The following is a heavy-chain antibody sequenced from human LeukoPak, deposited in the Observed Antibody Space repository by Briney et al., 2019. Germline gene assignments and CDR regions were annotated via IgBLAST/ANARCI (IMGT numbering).Heavy chain of an antibody. V-gene: IGHV5-51*01. D-gene: IGHD5-24*01. CDR3: ARQGRRDGYNYKAYGMDV. CDR1: GYSFTSYW. Sequence: GESLKISCKGSGYSFTSYWIGWVRQMPGKGLEWMGIIYPGDFDTRYSPSFQGQVTISADKSISTAYLQWSSLKASDTAMYYCARQGRRDGYNYKAYGMDVWGQGTTVTVSS. J-gene: IGHJ6*02. CDR2: IYPGDFDT.